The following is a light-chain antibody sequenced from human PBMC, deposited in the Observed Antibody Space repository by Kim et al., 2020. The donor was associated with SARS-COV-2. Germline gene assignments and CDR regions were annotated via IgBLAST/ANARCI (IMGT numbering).Light chain of an antibody. CDR3: QQYNNWPPFT. CDR2: AAS. J-gene: IGKJ2*01. Sequence: VSPGESATLSCRASQSVNTDLAWYQLKPGQTPRLLIYAASTRATGIPARFTGSGSGTDFTLTIDSLQSEDFAVYYCQQYNNWPPFTFGQGTNLEI. CDR1: QSVNTD. V-gene: IGKV3-15*01.